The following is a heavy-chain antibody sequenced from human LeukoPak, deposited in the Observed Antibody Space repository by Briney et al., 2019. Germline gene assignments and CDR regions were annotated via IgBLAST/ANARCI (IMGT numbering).Heavy chain of an antibody. V-gene: IGHV3-7*01. CDR3: ARDPGPRVPPGSYSDY. CDR2: RKQDGSEK. J-gene: IGHJ4*02. CDR1: GFTFSAYS. Sequence: GGSLRLSCAASGFTFSAYSMSWVRQAPGKGLERVANRKQDGSEKYYVGSVKGRFTISRDNAKNSLYLQMNSLRAEDTAVYYCARDPGPRVPPGSYSDYWGQGTLVTVSS. D-gene: IGHD1-26*01.